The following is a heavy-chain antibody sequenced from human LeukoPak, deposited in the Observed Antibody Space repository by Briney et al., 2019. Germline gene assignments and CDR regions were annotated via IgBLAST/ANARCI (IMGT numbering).Heavy chain of an antibody. CDR3: ARGSGYCSGGSCYTTQEDFQH. D-gene: IGHD2-15*01. CDR1: GYTFTGYY. J-gene: IGHJ1*01. CDR2: INPNSGGT. V-gene: IGHV1-2*02. Sequence: GASVKVSCKASGYTFTGYYMHWVRQAPGQGLEWMGWINPNSGGTNYAQKFQGRVTMTRDTSISTAYMELSRLRSDDTAVYYCARGSGYCSGGSCYTTQEDFQHWGQGTLVTVSS.